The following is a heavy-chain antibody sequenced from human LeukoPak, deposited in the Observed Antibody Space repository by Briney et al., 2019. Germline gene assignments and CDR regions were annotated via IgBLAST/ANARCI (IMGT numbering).Heavy chain of an antibody. CDR3: TTPGLWFGESLDY. Sequence: GGSLRLSCAASGFTFSNAWMSWVRQAPGKGLEWVGRIKSKTDGGTTDHAAPVKGRFTISRDDSKNTLYLQMNSLKTEDTAVYYCTTPGLWFGESLDYWGQGTLVTVSS. V-gene: IGHV3-15*01. D-gene: IGHD3-10*01. CDR1: GFTFSNAW. J-gene: IGHJ4*02. CDR2: IKSKTDGGTT.